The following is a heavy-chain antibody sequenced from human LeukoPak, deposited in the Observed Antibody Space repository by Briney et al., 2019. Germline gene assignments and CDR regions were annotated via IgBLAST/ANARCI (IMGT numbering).Heavy chain of an antibody. Sequence: QSGGSLRLSCAASGFTVSSNYMSWVRQAPGKGLEWVSVIYSGGSTYYADSVKGRFTISRDNSKNTLYLQTNSLGAEDTAVYYCARDGTGDRWGHFDYWGQGTLVTVSS. CDR1: GFTVSSNY. V-gene: IGHV3-53*01. J-gene: IGHJ4*02. CDR2: IYSGGST. CDR3: ARDGTGDRWGHFDY. D-gene: IGHD7-27*01.